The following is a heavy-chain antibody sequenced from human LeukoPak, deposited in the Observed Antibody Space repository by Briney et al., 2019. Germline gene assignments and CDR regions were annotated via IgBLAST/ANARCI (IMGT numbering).Heavy chain of an antibody. CDR1: GGSISSYY. CDR3: ARLRFLEWSLDAFDI. D-gene: IGHD3-3*01. J-gene: IGHJ3*02. CDR2: IYCSGST. V-gene: IGHV4-59*01. Sequence: SETLSLTCTVSGGSISSYYWSWIRQPPGKGLEWIGYIYCSGSTNYNPSLKSRVTISVDTSKNQFSLKLSSVTAADTAVYYCARLRFLEWSLDAFDIWGQGTMVTASS.